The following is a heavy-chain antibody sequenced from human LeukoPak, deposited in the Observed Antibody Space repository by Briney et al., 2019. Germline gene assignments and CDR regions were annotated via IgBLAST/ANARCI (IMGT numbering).Heavy chain of an antibody. Sequence: PSQTLSLTCAVSGGSISSGGYSWSWIRQPPGKGLEWIGYIYHSGSTYYNPSLKSRVTISVDRSKNQFSLKLSSVTAADTAVYYCARGIRADSSGYFPRFDPWGQGTLVTVSS. CDR3: ARGIRADSSGYFPRFDP. D-gene: IGHD3-22*01. CDR1: GGSISSGGYS. V-gene: IGHV4-30-2*01. CDR2: IYHSGST. J-gene: IGHJ5*02.